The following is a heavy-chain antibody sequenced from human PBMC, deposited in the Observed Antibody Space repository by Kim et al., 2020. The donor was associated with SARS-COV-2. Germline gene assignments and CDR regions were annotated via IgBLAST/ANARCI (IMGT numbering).Heavy chain of an antibody. J-gene: IGHJ6*02. CDR3: AKARGLSGSGGYYYGMDV. V-gene: IGHV3-30*02. D-gene: IGHD3-10*01. Sequence: KGRFTSSRDNSKNTLYLQMNSLRAEDTAVYYCAKARGLSGSGGYYYGMDVWGQGTTVTVSS.